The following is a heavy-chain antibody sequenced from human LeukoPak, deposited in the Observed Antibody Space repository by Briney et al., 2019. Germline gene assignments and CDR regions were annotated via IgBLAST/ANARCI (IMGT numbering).Heavy chain of an antibody. D-gene: IGHD3-10*01. CDR1: GFTFSSYS. CDR2: ISSSSSYI. CDR3: ARDPLRGLWFGELAAFDI. Sequence: GGSLRLSCAASGFTFSSYSMTWVRQAPGKGLEWVSSISSSSSYIYYADSVKGRFTISRDNAKNSLYLQMNSLRAEDTAVYYCARDPLRGLWFGELAAFDIWGQGTMVTVSS. V-gene: IGHV3-21*01. J-gene: IGHJ3*02.